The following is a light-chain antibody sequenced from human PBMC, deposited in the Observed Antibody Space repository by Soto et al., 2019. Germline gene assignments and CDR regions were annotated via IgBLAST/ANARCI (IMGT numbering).Light chain of an antibody. CDR3: QQYNTWLWT. Sequence: EVVMTQSPATLSVSPGERVTLSCRASQSINAHLAWYQQKAGPAPRLLIHGASTRATGIPARFSGSGFGTEFILTISRLQSEDFAVYYCQQYNTWLWTFCQGTKVEIQ. J-gene: IGKJ1*01. V-gene: IGKV3-15*01. CDR2: GAS. CDR1: QSINAH.